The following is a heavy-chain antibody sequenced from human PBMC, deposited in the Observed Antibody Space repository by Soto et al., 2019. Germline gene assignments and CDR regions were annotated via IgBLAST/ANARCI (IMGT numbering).Heavy chain of an antibody. D-gene: IGHD3-9*01. Sequence: GGSLRLSCAASGFTFSSYSMNWVRQAPGKGLEWVSYISSSSSTIYYADSVKLRFTISRDNAKNSLHLQMNSLRDEDTAVYHCARDSDYDILTGYYTPNCGCRGQGTLFTVSS. CDR1: GFTFSSYS. J-gene: IGHJ4*02. V-gene: IGHV3-48*02. CDR2: ISSSSSTI. CDR3: ARDSDYDILTGYYTPNCGC.